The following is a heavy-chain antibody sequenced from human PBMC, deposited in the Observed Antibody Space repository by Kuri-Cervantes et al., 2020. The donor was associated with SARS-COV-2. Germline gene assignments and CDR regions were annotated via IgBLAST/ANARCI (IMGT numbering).Heavy chain of an antibody. CDR1: GYSISSGYY. CDR2: IYHSGST. V-gene: IGHV4-38-2*02. D-gene: IGHD1-26*01. CDR3: ARDGSGSYFDSYYYYYMDV. Sequence: SETLSLTCTVSGYSISSGYYWGWIRQPPGKGLEWIGSIYHSGSTYYNPSLKSRVTISVDTSKNQFSLKLSSVTAADTAVYYCARDGSGSYFDSYYYYYMDVWGKGTTVTVSS. J-gene: IGHJ6*03.